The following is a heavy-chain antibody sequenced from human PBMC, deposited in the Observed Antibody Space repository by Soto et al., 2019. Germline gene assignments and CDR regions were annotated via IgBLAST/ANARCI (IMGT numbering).Heavy chain of an antibody. J-gene: IGHJ4*02. CDR1: GFTFSIYA. CDR3: EKPPARVVVVPPGGY. D-gene: IGHD2-15*01. CDR2: ISGSGGTS. Sequence: GGFLRLSCAASGFTFSIYAMTWVRQSSGNGLEWVSAISGSGGTSYYADSVKCGFTISRDNSKNTLYLQMTSLRVEDTAVYYCEKPPARVVVVPPGGYWGQGDLVTVSS. V-gene: IGHV3-23*01.